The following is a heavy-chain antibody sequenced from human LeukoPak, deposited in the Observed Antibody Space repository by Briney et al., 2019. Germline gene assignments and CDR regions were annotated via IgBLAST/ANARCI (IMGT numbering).Heavy chain of an antibody. CDR1: GFTFGDYA. D-gene: IGHD1-26*01. V-gene: IGHV3-7*01. CDR2: IKQDRSEK. J-gene: IGHJ4*02. Sequence: GGSLRLSCTASGFTFGDYAMTWFRQAPGKGLELVANIKQDRSEKYYVDSVKGRFTIPRDNAKNSLYLQMNSLRAEDTAVYCCARDLPKYSGSYPHYFDYWGQGTLVTVSS. CDR3: ARDLPKYSGSYPHYFDY.